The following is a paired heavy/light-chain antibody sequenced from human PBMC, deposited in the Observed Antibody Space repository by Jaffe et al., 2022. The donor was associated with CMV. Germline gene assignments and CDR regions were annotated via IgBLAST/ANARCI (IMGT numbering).Heavy chain of an antibody. CDR1: GFRFNTYD. V-gene: IGHV3-33*01. D-gene: IGHD3-10*01. J-gene: IGHJ2*01. Sequence: QVQLVEAGGGLAQPGGSLKLTCTASGFRFNTYDMHWVRQAPGKGLEWVAVIRDDGDNKYYADSVKGRFTISRDSSKSMLYLQMNSLRAEDTAVYYCARKGWPLLWFGEFNWYFDLWGRGTLVTVSS. CDR3: ARKGWPLLWFGEFNWYFDL. CDR2: IRDDGDNK.
Light chain of an antibody. CDR2: AAS. CDR1: QGISGY. CDR3: QQLHSFPPT. Sequence: DIQLTQSPSFLSAFVGDRVTITCRASQGISGYLAWYQQKPGKAPKLLIYAASTLQNGVPSRFSGSGSGAEFTLTISGLQPEDFATYYCQQLHSFPPTFGPGTTVDL. V-gene: IGKV1-9*01. J-gene: IGKJ3*01.